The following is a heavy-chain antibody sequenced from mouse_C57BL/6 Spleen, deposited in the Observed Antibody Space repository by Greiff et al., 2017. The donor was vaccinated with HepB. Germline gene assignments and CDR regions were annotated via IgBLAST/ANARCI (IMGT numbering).Heavy chain of an antibody. CDR1: GYTFTSYW. V-gene: IGHV1-50*01. CDR3: ARYFAPYYAMDY. J-gene: IGHJ4*01. Sequence: QVQLQQPGAELVKPGASVKLSCKASGYTFTSYWMQWVKQRPGQGLEWIGEIDPSDSYTNYNQKFKCKATLTVDTSSITAYMQLSSLTSADAAVYYCARYFAPYYAMDYWGQGTSVTVSS. CDR2: IDPSDSYT.